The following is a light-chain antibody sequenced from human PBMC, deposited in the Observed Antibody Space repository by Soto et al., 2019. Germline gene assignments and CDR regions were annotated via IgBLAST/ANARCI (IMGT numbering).Light chain of an antibody. CDR2: EVS. CDR1: SSDVGGYNY. J-gene: IGLJ1*01. CDR3: GSYKSSSIVYV. V-gene: IGLV2-14*01. Sequence: QSALTQPASVSGSPGQSITIPCTGTSSDVGGYNYVSWYQHHPGKAPKLMIYEVSNRPSGVSNRFSGSKSGNTASLTISGLQAEDEADYYCGSYKSSSIVYVFGTGTKVTVL.